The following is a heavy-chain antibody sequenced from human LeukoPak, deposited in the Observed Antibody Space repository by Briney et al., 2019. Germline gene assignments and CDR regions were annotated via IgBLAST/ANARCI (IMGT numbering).Heavy chain of an antibody. D-gene: IGHD3-22*01. Sequence: VSLRLSCAASGFTVSSNYMSWVRQPPGKGLEWLGSIFYGGSTFYNPSLKSRVTISVDTSKNQFSLKLSSVTAADTAVYYCARLKVPEYYYDSSGYCFDYWGQGTLVTVSS. V-gene: IGHV4-39*01. CDR2: IFYGGST. J-gene: IGHJ4*02. CDR1: GFTVSSNY. CDR3: ARLKVPEYYYDSSGYCFDY.